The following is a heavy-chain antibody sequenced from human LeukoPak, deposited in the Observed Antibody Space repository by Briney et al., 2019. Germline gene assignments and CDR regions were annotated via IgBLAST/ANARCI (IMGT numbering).Heavy chain of an antibody. J-gene: IGHJ4*02. Sequence: PGGSLRLSCAASGFTFSSDGMHWVRQAPGKGLEGGAVISYDGSNKYYADSVKGRFTISRDNSKNTLYLQMNSLRAEDTAVYYCAKSVGVRGVTYYFDYWGQGTLVTVSS. CDR2: ISYDGSNK. CDR3: AKSVGVRGVTYYFDY. CDR1: GFTFSSDG. D-gene: IGHD3-10*01. V-gene: IGHV3-30*18.